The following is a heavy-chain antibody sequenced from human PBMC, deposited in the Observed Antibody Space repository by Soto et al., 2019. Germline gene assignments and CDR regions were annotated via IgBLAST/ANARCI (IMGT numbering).Heavy chain of an antibody. CDR1: GGSFSGYY. D-gene: IGHD2-21*02. CDR3: ARHVVVTAHDAFDI. J-gene: IGHJ3*02. Sequence: LSLTCAVYGGSFSGYYWSWIRQPPGKGLEWIGSIYYSGSTYYNPSVKSRVTISVDTPKNQFSLKLSSVTAADTAVYYCARHVVVTAHDAFDIWGQGTMVTVSS. CDR2: IYYSGST. V-gene: IGHV4-34*01.